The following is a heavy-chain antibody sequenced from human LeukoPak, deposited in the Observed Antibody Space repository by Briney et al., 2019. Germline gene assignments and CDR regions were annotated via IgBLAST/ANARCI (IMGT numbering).Heavy chain of an antibody. CDR2: INHSGST. V-gene: IGHV4-34*01. Sequence: SETLSLTCAVYGGSFSGYYWSWIRQPPGKGLEWIGEINHSGSTNYNPSLKSRVTISVDTSKNQFSLKLSSVTAADTAVYYCAREWELPDYWGQGTLVTVSS. J-gene: IGHJ4*02. D-gene: IGHD1-26*01. CDR3: AREWELPDY. CDR1: GGSFSGYY.